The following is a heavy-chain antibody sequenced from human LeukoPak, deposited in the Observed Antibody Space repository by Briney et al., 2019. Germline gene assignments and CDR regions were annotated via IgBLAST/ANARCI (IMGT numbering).Heavy chain of an antibody. Sequence: PSETLSLTCTVSGGSISTSNYYWGWIRQPPGKGLEWIGNIFYSGSTYYNPSLKSRVTISVDTSKNQFSLKLSSVTAADTAVYYCARGYYYDSSGYPDAFDIWGQGTMVTVSS. CDR2: IFYSGST. V-gene: IGHV4-39*07. D-gene: IGHD3-22*01. CDR3: ARGYYYDSSGYPDAFDI. J-gene: IGHJ3*02. CDR1: GGSISTSNYY.